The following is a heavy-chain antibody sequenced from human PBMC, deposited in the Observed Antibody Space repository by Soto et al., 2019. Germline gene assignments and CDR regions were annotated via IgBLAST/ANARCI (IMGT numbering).Heavy chain of an antibody. J-gene: IGHJ5*02. Sequence: PGGSLRLACVASGFTFSSYAMHWVRQAPGKGLEWVAVLSYDGNNKYYADSVKGRFTISRDKSKNMLYLEMNSLRVEDTAVYYCLRDGDGVVGAIFDNWGQGILVTGSS. CDR3: LRDGDGVVGAIFDN. CDR1: GFTFSSYA. V-gene: IGHV3-30-3*01. CDR2: LSYDGNNK. D-gene: IGHD1-26*01.